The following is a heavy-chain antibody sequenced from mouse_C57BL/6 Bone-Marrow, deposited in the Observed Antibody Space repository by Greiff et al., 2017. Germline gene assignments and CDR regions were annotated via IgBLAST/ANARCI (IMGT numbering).Heavy chain of an antibody. V-gene: IGHV2-2*01. Sequence: VKLVESGPGLVQPSQSLSITCTVSGFSLTSYGVHWVRQSPGKGLEWLGVIWSGGSTDYNAAFISRLSISKDNSKSQVFFKMNSLQADDTAIYYCARKGDGYYEGMDYWGQGASGTVSS. CDR3: ARKGDGYYEGMDY. D-gene: IGHD2-3*01. CDR1: GFSLTSYG. CDR2: IWSGGST. J-gene: IGHJ4*01.